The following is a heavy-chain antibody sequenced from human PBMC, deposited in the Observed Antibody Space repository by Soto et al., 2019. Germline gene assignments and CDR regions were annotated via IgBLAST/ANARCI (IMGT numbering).Heavy chain of an antibody. Sequence: SETLSLTCTVSGASINSYYWSWIRQPPGKGLEWIGYIYYSGSTNYSPSLKSRVTISVDTSKNQFSLKLSSVTAADTAVYYCARLSMDGYGSGTYYQSPWGQGTLVTVSS. CDR1: GASINSYY. J-gene: IGHJ5*02. V-gene: IGHV4-59*08. CDR2: IYYSGST. CDR3: ARLSMDGYGSGTYYQSP. D-gene: IGHD3-10*01.